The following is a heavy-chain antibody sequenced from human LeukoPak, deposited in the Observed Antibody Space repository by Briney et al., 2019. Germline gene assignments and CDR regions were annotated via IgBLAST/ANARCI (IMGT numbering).Heavy chain of an antibody. V-gene: IGHV3-21*03. J-gene: IGHJ4*02. CDR2: ISGSGNNV. CDR3: ARDAVQADTPFYFDI. Sequence: KPGGSLRLSCSPFGFTLASYSMSWVRQAPGKGLQWVSFISGSGNNVHYADSVKGRFTISRDNAENSLYLQMNSLRVEDTAVYYCARDAVQADTPFYFDIWGQGALVTVSS. D-gene: IGHD2-15*01. CDR1: GFTLASYS.